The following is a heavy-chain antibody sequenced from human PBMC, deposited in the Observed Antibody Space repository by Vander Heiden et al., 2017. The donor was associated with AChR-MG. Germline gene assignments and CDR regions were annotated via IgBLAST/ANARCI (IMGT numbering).Heavy chain of an antibody. CDR1: GGRFSNYA. CDR2: IIPIFGTA. Sequence: QVQLLQSGAEVKKPGSSVKVSCKASGGRFSNYAINWVRQAPGQGLEWMVGIIPIFGTANYAQKFQGRVTITADESTTTVYMELSSLRSEDTAVYYCARGEEGDDFWNGRSDYWGQGTQVTVSP. V-gene: IGHV1-69*01. J-gene: IGHJ4*02. D-gene: IGHD3-3*01. CDR3: ARGEEGDDFWNGRSDY.